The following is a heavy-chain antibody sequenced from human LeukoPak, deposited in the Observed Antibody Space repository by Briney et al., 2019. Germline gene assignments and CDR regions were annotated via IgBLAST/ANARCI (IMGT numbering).Heavy chain of an antibody. CDR3: ARASVRGALIDY. CDR1: GFTVSSNY. V-gene: IGHV3-53*01. Sequence: GGSLRLSCAASGFTVSSNYMSWVRQAPGKGLEWVSVIYSGGSTYYADSVKGRFTISRDNSKNTLYLQMNSLRAEDTAVYYCARASVRGALIDYWGQGTLVTVSS. CDR2: IYSGGST. D-gene: IGHD3-10*01. J-gene: IGHJ4*02.